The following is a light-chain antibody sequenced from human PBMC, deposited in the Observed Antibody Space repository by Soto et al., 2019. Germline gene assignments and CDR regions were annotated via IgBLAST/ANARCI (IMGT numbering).Light chain of an antibody. Sequence: EFVLTQSPATLSLSPGERATLSCRASQSVSSYLAWYQQKPGQAPRLLIYGASTRATSFPARFSGSGSGTDFTLTISSLQSEDFAVYYCQQYNNWPWTFGQGTKVDIK. V-gene: IGKV3-15*01. CDR3: QQYNNWPWT. CDR2: GAS. J-gene: IGKJ1*01. CDR1: QSVSSY.